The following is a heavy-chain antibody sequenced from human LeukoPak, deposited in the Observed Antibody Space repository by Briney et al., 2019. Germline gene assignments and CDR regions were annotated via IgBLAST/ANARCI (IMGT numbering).Heavy chain of an antibody. J-gene: IGHJ4*02. Sequence: ASVKVSRKASGYTFTGYYMHWVRQAPGRGLEWMGWINPNSGGTNYAQKFQGRVTMTRDTSISTAYMELSRLRSDDTAVYYCARVITMIVVVTFDYWGQGTLVTVSS. CDR1: GYTFTGYY. V-gene: IGHV1-2*02. D-gene: IGHD3-22*01. CDR2: INPNSGGT. CDR3: ARVITMIVVVTFDY.